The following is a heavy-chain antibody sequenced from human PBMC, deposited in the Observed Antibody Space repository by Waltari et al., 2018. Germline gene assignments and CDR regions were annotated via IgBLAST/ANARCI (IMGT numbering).Heavy chain of an antibody. Sequence: VQLVESGGGVVQPGKSLRLSCVASEFSFARYAMQWVRQAPGKGLEWVAVISYDGDSKYYAESVEGRFTISRDQSTNTLYLELDSLRVEDTALYYCARVVSYGGIDYWGLGTLVIVSS. V-gene: IGHV3-30-3*01. CDR2: ISYDGDSK. J-gene: IGHJ4*02. CDR1: EFSFARYA. D-gene: IGHD5-18*01. CDR3: ARVVSYGGIDY.